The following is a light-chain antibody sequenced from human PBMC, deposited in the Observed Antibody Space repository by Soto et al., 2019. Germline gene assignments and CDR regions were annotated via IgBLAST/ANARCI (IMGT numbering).Light chain of an antibody. V-gene: IGLV2-14*01. Sequence: QSPLTQPASVSWSPGQSITISCTGTSRDIGFFNYVSWYQQFPGNAPKLIIFEVTNRPSGVSNRFSASKSGNTASLTISGLQAEDGADYYCSSYTTRSTYVFGTGTKVTV. CDR3: SSYTTRSTYV. CDR2: EVT. CDR1: SRDIGFFNY. J-gene: IGLJ1*01.